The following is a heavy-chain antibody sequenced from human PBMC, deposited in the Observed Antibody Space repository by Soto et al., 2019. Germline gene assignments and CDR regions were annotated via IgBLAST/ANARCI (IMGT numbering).Heavy chain of an antibody. CDR1: GYTFTSYA. V-gene: IGHV1-3*01. J-gene: IGHJ4*02. CDR2: INAGNGNT. D-gene: IGHD2-15*01. CDR3: ARGPGGPDGPGDY. Sequence: QVQLVQSGAEVKKPGASVKVSCKASGYTFTSYAMHWVRQAPGQRLEWMGWINAGNGNTKYSQKFQGRVTITRDTSASTAYMELSSLRAEDTAVYYCARGPGGPDGPGDYWGQGTLVTVSS.